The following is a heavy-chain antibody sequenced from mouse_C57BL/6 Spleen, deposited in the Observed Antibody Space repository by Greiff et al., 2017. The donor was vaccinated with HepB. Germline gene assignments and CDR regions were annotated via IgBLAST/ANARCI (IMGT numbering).Heavy chain of an antibody. CDR1: GYTFTSYW. CDR3: ARERSMITRAMDY. J-gene: IGHJ4*01. CDR2: IDPSDSET. Sequence: VQLQQPGAELVRPGSSVKLSCKASGYTFTSYWMHWVKQRPIQGLEWIGNIDPSDSETHYNQKFKDKATLTVDKSSSTAYMQLSSLTSEDSAVYYCARERSMITRAMDYWGQGTSVTVSS. D-gene: IGHD2-4*01. V-gene: IGHV1-52*01.